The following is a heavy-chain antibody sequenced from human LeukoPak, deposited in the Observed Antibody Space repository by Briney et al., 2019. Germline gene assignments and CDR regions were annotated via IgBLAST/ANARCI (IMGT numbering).Heavy chain of an antibody. D-gene: IGHD3-10*01. Sequence: SETLSLTCAVYGGSFSGYYWSWIRQPPGKGLEWIGEINHSGSTNYNPSLKSRVTISVDTSKNQFSLKLSSVIAADTAVYYCARELYYYGSAYFDYWGQGTLVTVSS. CDR3: ARELYYYGSAYFDY. V-gene: IGHV4-34*01. CDR1: GGSFSGYY. J-gene: IGHJ4*02. CDR2: INHSGST.